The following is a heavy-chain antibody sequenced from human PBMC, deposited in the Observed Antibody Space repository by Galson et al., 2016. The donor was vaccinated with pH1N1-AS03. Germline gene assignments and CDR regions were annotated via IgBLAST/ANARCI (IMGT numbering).Heavy chain of an antibody. Sequence: TLSLTCTVSGASISSSTYYWSWIRQPAGKGLECIGRGYSSGHTNYNPSLKGRVTISVDTSKNQFSLRLSSVTAADTAFYYCAREDGSTVISKFDYWGQGTLVTVSS. J-gene: IGHJ4*02. V-gene: IGHV4-61*02. D-gene: IGHD5-24*01. CDR1: GASISSSTYY. CDR3: AREDGSTVISKFDY. CDR2: GYSSGHT.